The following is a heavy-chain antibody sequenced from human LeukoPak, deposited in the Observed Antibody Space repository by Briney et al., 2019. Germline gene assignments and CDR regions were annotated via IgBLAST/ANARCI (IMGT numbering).Heavy chain of an antibody. J-gene: IGHJ3*02. CDR3: AKAQMVRGAPDVFDI. CDR1: GFTFDDYG. Sequence: PGGSLRLSCAASGFTFDDYGLSWVRQAPGKGLEWVSGINWNGGSTGYADSVKGRFTISRDSSKNTLYMQMNSLRAEDTAVYYCAKAQMVRGAPDVFDIWGQGTMVTVSS. D-gene: IGHD3-10*01. CDR2: INWNGGST. V-gene: IGHV3-20*04.